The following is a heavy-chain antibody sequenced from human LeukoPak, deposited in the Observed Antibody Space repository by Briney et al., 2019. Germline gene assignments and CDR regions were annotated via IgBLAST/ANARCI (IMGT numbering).Heavy chain of an antibody. Sequence: SETLSLTCTVSGGSISDYYWSWIRQPAGKGLEWIGHIYTSGSTNYNPSLKSRVTMSINTSNNQFSLKLSSVTAADTAVYYCARQIRWLRYWFDPWGQGTLVTVSS. CDR1: GGSISDYY. J-gene: IGHJ5*02. D-gene: IGHD5-12*01. V-gene: IGHV4-4*07. CDR3: ARQIRWLRYWFDP. CDR2: IYTSGST.